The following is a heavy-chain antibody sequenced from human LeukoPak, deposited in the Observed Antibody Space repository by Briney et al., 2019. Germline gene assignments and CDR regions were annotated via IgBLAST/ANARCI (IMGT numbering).Heavy chain of an antibody. CDR1: GGSSSSYY. D-gene: IGHD6-13*01. CDR3: ARGAHSSSWYGTPARGSFDY. CDR2: IYYSGST. Sequence: SETLSLTCTVSGGSSSSYYWSWIRQPPGKGLEWIGYIYYSGSTNYNPSLKSRVTISVDTSKNQFSLKLSSVTAADTAVYYCARGAHSSSWYGTPARGSFDYWGRGTLVTVSS. V-gene: IGHV4-59*01. J-gene: IGHJ4*02.